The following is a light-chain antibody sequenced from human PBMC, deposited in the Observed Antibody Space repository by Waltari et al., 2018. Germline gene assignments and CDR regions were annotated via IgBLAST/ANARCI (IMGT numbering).Light chain of an antibody. CDR1: ESDVGDLTL. J-gene: IGLJ1*01. V-gene: IGLV2-11*01. CDR3: CSYAGRYTYV. Sequence: HYALTQPPSVSGPPGPSLPIPRTGTESDVGDLTLASWYQHHPDKAPKLIIHDVNRRPSWVPDRFSGSKSGNTASLTISGLQSEDEADYYCCSYAGRYTYVFGTGTTVTVL. CDR2: DVN.